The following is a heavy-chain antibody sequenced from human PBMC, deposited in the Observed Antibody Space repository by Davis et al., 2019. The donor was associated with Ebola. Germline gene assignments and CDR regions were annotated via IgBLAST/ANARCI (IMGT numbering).Heavy chain of an antibody. CDR2: INPNSGGT. CDR1: GSTSTVYY. CDR3: ARDRWRRTDWFDP. V-gene: IGHV1-2*02. Sequence: AASVKVSCKASGSTSTVYYMHWVRQAPGQRLEWMGWINPNSGGTNYAQKLQGRVTMTTDTSTSTAYMDLRSLRSDDTAVYYCARDRWRRTDWFDPWGQGNLVTVSS. D-gene: IGHD2-15*01. J-gene: IGHJ5*02.